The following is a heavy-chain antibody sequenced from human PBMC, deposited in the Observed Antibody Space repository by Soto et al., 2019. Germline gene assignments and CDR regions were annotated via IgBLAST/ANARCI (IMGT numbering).Heavy chain of an antibody. Sequence: GESLKISCKGSGYSFTSYWIGWVRQMPGKGLEWMGIIYPGDSDTRYSPSFQGQVTISADKSTSTAYLQWSSLKASDTAMYYCARPPTTADDAFDIWGQGTMVTVSS. CDR3: ARPPTTADDAFDI. V-gene: IGHV5-51*01. J-gene: IGHJ3*02. CDR2: IYPGDSDT. CDR1: GYSFTSYW. D-gene: IGHD4-17*01.